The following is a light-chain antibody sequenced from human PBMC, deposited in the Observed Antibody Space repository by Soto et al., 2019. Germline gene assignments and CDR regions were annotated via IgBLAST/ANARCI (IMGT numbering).Light chain of an antibody. J-gene: IGLJ2*01. CDR3: ASWDDSLRAVL. CDR2: SNN. CDR1: SSNIGSNV. V-gene: IGLV1-44*01. Sequence: QSALTQSASASGTPGQRVTISCSGSSSNIGSNVVNWYQQLPGTAPKLLIYSNNQRPSGVPDRFSGSKSGTSASLAISGLQSEDETDYYCASWDDSLRAVLFGGGTKLTVL.